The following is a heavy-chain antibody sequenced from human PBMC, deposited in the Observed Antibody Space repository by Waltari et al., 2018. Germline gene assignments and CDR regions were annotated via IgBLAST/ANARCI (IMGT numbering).Heavy chain of an antibody. D-gene: IGHD3-22*01. J-gene: IGHJ1*01. CDR1: GGTFSSYA. CDR2: IIPIFGTA. CDR3: ARAHYDSSGYYPEYFQH. V-gene: IGHV1-69*12. Sequence: QVQLVQSGAEVKKPGSSVKVSCKASGGTFSSYAISWVRQAPGQWLEWMGGIIPIFGTANYAQKFQGRVTITADESTSTAYMELSSLRSEDTAVYYCARAHYDSSGYYPEYFQHWGQGTLVTVSS.